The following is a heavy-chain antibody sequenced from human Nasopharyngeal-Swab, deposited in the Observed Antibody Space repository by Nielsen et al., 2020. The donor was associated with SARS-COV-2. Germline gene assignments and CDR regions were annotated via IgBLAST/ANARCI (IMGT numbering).Heavy chain of an antibody. V-gene: IGHV2-70*11. J-gene: IGHJ6*03. CDR2: FDWDDET. Sequence: SRQRPGQALERLARFDWDDETYYSTSLKTRLTISKGTSKNQVVLRMTNMDPADTATNYCARVRRDEDTAMARYYYYYHMDVWGLGTTVTVSS. CDR3: ARVRRDEDTAMARYYYYYHMDV. D-gene: IGHD5-18*01.